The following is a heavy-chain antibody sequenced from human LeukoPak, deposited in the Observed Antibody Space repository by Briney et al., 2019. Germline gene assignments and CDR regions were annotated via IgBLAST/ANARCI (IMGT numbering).Heavy chain of an antibody. V-gene: IGHV4-4*02. J-gene: IGHJ4*02. D-gene: IGHD6-19*01. Sequence: SETLSLTCAVSGGSISSSNWWSWVRQPPGKGLEWIGEIYHSGSTYYNPSLKSRVTISVDTSKNQFSLKLSSVTAADTALYYCSRASSTSYYDYWGQGSLVTVSS. CDR3: SRASSTSYYDY. CDR1: GGSISSSNW. CDR2: IYHSGST.